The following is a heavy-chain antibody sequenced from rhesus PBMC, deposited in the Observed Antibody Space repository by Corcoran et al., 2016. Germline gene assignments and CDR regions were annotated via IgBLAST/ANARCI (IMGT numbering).Heavy chain of an antibody. CDR1: GVSLYGNY. J-gene: IGHJ5-2*02. CDR3: ARDAISFDV. Sequence: QVLLQESGPGLVAPSETLSLTCAVSGVSLYGNYWTWIRQSPGKGLEWIGNISGNRKSTSYNPSLGGRFSISKDTSPHQYSLMLTSVTVSDTAVYYCARDAISFDVWGRGALVTVSS. CDR2: ISGNRKST. V-gene: IGHV4-147*01.